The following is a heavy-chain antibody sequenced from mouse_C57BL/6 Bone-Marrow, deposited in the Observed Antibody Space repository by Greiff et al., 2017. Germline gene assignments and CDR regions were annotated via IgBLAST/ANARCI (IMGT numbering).Heavy chain of an antibody. J-gene: IGHJ4*01. CDR1: GFTFSDYY. Sequence: DVKLVESGGGLVQPGGSLKLSCAASGFTFSDYYMYWVRQTPEKRLEWVAYISNGGGSTYYPDTVKGRFTISRDNAKNTLYLQMSRLKSEDTAMYYCASYYYGSSYDAMDYWGQGTSVTVSS. V-gene: IGHV5-12*01. CDR2: ISNGGGST. CDR3: ASYYYGSSYDAMDY. D-gene: IGHD1-1*01.